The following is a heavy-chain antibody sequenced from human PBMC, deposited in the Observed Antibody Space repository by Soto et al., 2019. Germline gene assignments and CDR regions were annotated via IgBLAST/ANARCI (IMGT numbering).Heavy chain of an antibody. CDR2: IYYSGST. CDR1: GGSISSYY. Sequence: PSETLSLTCTVSGGSISSYYWSWIRQPPGKGLEWIGYIYYSGSTNYNPSLKSRVTISVDTSKNQFSLKLSSVTAADTAVYYCARLEGSGSYYYWGQGTLVTVSS. J-gene: IGHJ4*02. V-gene: IGHV4-59*08. CDR3: ARLEGSGSYYY. D-gene: IGHD3-10*01.